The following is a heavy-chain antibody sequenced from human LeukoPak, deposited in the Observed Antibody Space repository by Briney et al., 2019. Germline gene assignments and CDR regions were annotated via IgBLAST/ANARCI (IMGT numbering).Heavy chain of an antibody. D-gene: IGHD3-10*01. CDR1: GFTFSTYS. V-gene: IGHV3-48*02. J-gene: IGHJ4*02. Sequence: TGRSLRLSCSASGFTFSTYSMNWVRQHPGRGREGVSYQSGLGKIIINANSVRGRFTTSTDNAKTTLYLQMNSLRDEDTAAYYCAREHGNMVRGVILDYRGQGALGSVSS. CDR2: QSGLGKII. CDR3: AREHGNMVRGVILDY.